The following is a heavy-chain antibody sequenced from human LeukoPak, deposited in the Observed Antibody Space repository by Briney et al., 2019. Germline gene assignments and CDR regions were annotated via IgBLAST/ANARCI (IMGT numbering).Heavy chain of an antibody. J-gene: IGHJ5*02. Sequence: PSETLSLTCTVSGGSISSYYWSWIRQPPGKGLEWIGYIYYSGSTNYNPSLKSRVTISVDTSKNQFSLKLSSVTAADTAVYYCARRVFGAYNWFDPWGQGTLVTVSS. CDR3: ARRVFGAYNWFDP. CDR1: GGSISSYY. D-gene: IGHD3-3*01. V-gene: IGHV4-59*08. CDR2: IYYSGST.